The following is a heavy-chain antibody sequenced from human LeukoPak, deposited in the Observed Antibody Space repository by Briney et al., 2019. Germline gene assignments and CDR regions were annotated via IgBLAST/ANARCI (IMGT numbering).Heavy chain of an antibody. D-gene: IGHD3-22*01. V-gene: IGHV4-59*08. CDR3: ARLNYYDRSGYYGPGVFDY. Sequence: SETLSLTCTVSGGSLSSYYWNWIRQPPGRGLEWIGYIYYSGSTNYIPSLKSRVTISVATSKNQFSLKLSSVTAADTAVYYCARLNYYDRSGYYGPGVFDYWGQGTLVTVSS. CDR2: IYYSGST. J-gene: IGHJ4*02. CDR1: GGSLSSYY.